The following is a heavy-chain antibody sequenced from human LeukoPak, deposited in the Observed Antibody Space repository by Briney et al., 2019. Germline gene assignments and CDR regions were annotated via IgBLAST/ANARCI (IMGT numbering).Heavy chain of an antibody. CDR2: IHPEGNQK. CDR1: GFTFTNFW. CDR3: ARGDDSSGDH. V-gene: IGHV3-7*04. D-gene: IGHD1-1*01. Sequence: GGSLRLSCAVTGFTFTNFWMSWVRQAPGRGLEWVANIHPEGNQKYHVESVKGRFTISRDNTKNLLFLQMDGLRVEDTAVYDGARGDDSSGDHWGQGTLVTVSS. J-gene: IGHJ4*02.